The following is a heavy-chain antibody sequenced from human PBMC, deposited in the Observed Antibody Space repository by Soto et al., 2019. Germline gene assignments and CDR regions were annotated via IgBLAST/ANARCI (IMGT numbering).Heavy chain of an antibody. Sequence: GESLKISCAASGLTFSSYAMSWVRQAPGKGLEWVSAISGSADSRYYADSVKGRFTISRDNSKNTLYLQMNSLGADDTAVYYCAKDVRQLDAFDMWGQGTMVTVSS. CDR3: AKDVRQLDAFDM. CDR2: ISGSADSR. V-gene: IGHV3-23*01. D-gene: IGHD6-6*01. CDR1: GLTFSSYA. J-gene: IGHJ3*02.